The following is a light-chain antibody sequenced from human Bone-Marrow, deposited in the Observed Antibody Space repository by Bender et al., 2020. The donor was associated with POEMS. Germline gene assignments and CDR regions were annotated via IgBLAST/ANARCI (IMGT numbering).Light chain of an antibody. V-gene: IGLV2-23*02. CDR1: SRDVGNDNL. CDR3: FSYGGGVSP. J-gene: IGLJ1*01. CDR2: EVS. Sequence: QSALTQPASVSGSPGQSITISCTGTSRDVGNDNLVSWYQQYPGKAPKLIIYEVSKRSSGVPYRISGSKSGNPVFLKIYGLQAEDEADYYCFSYGGGVSPFGTGTKVTVL.